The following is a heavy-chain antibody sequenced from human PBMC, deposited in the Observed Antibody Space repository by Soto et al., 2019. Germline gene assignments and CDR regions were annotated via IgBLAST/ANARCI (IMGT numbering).Heavy chain of an antibody. J-gene: IGHJ6*02. CDR3: ASTSHYDYYYGMDV. V-gene: IGHV3-53*04. CDR2: IYSGGST. Sequence: EVQLVESGGGLVQPGGSLRLSCAASGFTVSSNYMSWVRQAPGKGLEWVSAIYSGGSTYYADSVKGRFTISRHNSKNTLYLQMNSLRAEDTAVYYCASTSHYDYYYGMDVWGQGTTVTVSS. CDR1: GFTVSSNY.